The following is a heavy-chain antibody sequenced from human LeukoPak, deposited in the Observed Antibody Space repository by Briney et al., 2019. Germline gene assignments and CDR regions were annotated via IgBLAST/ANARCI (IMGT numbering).Heavy chain of an antibody. D-gene: IGHD3-22*01. J-gene: IGHJ3*02. CDR1: GGSISSYY. CDR2: IFYSGST. Sequence: PSETLSLTCTVYGGSISSYYWSWIRQPPGKGLEWIGYIFYSGSTNYNPPRKSRVTISVGTSKSQFPLRLNSVNAADTAVYYCARGVDGYFFDIWGRGTMVTVSS. CDR3: ARGVDGYFFDI. V-gene: IGHV4-59*12.